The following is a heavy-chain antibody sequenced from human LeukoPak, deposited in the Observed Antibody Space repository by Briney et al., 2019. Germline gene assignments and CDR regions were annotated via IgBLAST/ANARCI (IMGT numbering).Heavy chain of an antibody. J-gene: IGHJ6*02. CDR2: IYGSGST. D-gene: IGHD5-12*01. CDR3: ARGGSGYDSFYYYGMDV. CDR1: GGSISSYY. Sequence: PSETLSLTCTVSGGSISSYYWSWIRQPPGKGLEWIGYIYGSGSTNYNPSLKSRVTISVDTSKNQFSLKLNSVTAADTAVYYCARGGSGYDSFYYYGMDVWGQGTTVTVSS. V-gene: IGHV4-59*01.